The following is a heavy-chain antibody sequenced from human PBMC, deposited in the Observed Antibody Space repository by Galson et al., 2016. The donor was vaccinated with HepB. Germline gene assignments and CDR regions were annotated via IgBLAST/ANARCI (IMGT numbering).Heavy chain of an antibody. D-gene: IGHD3-3*01. V-gene: IGHV3-74*01. J-gene: IGHJ4*02. Sequence: SLRLSCAASGFTFSDYWMHWVRQAPGKGLVWVSRIRGDAGDTNYADSVKGRFTISRDNAKNTLFLQMSYLTEDDTAVYYCARRNDYCPPVGRSVDYWGQGTLVSVSS. CDR2: IRGDAGDT. CDR3: ARRNDYCPPVGRSVDY. CDR1: GFTFSDYW.